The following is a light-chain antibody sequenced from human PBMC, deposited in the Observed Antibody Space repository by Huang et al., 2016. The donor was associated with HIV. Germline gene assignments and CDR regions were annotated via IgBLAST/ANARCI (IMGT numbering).Light chain of an antibody. CDR1: QGIRDD. Sequence: AIQMTQSPSSLSASVGDRVTINCRASQGIRDDLAWYQYKPGKGPKLVIYAASTLQSGVPSRFSGSGSGTDFTLAINSLQPEDFATYYCLQSRNYPWTFGQGTKVEIK. CDR2: AAS. CDR3: LQSRNYPWT. V-gene: IGKV1-6*01. J-gene: IGKJ1*01.